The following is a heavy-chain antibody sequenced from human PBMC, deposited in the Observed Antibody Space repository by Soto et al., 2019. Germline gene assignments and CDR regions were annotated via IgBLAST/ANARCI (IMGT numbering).Heavy chain of an antibody. CDR2: ISYDGSNK. V-gene: IGHV3-30-3*01. D-gene: IGHD5-18*01. J-gene: IGHJ4*02. Sequence: VQLLESGGGLVQPGGSLRLSCAASGFTFSSYAMHWVRQAPGKGLEWVAVISYDGSNKYYADSVKGRFTISRDNSKNTMHLQINSLRAEATAVYYCALGRDTAMAIFDYWGQGPLVTASS. CDR1: GFTFSSYA. CDR3: ALGRDTAMAIFDY.